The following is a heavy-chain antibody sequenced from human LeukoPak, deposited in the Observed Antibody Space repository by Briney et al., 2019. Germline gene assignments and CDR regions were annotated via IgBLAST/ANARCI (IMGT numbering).Heavy chain of an antibody. Sequence: GGSLRLSCAASGFTFSSYAMTWVRQAPGKGLEWVSSMSSGGSYIYYADSVRGRFTISRDNAKDSLFLLMNSLRVEVTAVYYCARGRPTGSSRRFVVQWGQGTLVTVSS. CDR1: GFTFSSYA. CDR3: ARGRPTGSSRRFVVQ. J-gene: IGHJ4*02. CDR2: MSSGGSYI. D-gene: IGHD2-15*01. V-gene: IGHV3-21*06.